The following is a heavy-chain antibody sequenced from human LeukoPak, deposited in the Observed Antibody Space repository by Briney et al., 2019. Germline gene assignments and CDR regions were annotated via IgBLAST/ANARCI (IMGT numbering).Heavy chain of an antibody. CDR2: ISWNSGSI. V-gene: IGHV3-9*01. D-gene: IGHD6-13*01. CDR3: AKGYLAAAGTGGFNY. Sequence: GRSLRLSCAASGFTFDDYATHWVRQAPGKGLEWVSGISWNSGSIGYADSVKGRFTISRDNAKNSLYLQMNSLRAEDTALYYCAKGYLAAAGTGGFNYWGQGTLVTVSS. J-gene: IGHJ4*02. CDR1: GFTFDDYA.